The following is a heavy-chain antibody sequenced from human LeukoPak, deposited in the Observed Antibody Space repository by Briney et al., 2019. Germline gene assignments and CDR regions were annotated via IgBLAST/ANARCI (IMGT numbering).Heavy chain of an antibody. CDR2: IKQDGSEK. J-gene: IGHJ5*02. V-gene: IGHV3-7*01. D-gene: IGHD6-13*01. CDR3: VRSQYSSSS. Sequence: GGSLRLSCAASGSSFRTDWTGWVRQPPGKGLEWVANIKQDGSEKYYVDSVKGRFTISRDNAKNSLFLQMNSLRVEDTAVYYCVRSQYSSSSWGQGTLVTVSS. CDR1: GSSFRTDW.